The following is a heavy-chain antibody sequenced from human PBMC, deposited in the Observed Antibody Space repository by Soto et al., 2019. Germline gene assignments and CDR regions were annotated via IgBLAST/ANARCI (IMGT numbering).Heavy chain of an antibody. D-gene: IGHD6-19*01. CDR1: GFTFSGSG. CDR3: AKVSKYSSGWYVAQFDY. J-gene: IGHJ4*02. CDR2: ISSDGSGK. V-gene: IGHV3-30*18. Sequence: QVQLVESGGGVVQPGRSLRLSCAASGFTFSGSGMHWVRQAPGKGLEWVAVISSDGSGKYYADSVKCRFTISRDSSENTLYLQMNSLGAEDPAVYYCAKVSKYSSGWYVAQFDYWGQGTLVTGSA.